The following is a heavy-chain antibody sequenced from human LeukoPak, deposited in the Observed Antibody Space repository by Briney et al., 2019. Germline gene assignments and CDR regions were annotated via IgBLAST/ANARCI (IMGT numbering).Heavy chain of an antibody. D-gene: IGHD3-10*01. Sequence: QPGRSLRLSCAASGFMFSDYGMHWVRQAPGKGLEWVAAIWYDGSNIFYADSAKGRFTISRDNSKNALYLQMNSLRAEDTADYYCAKEGDRGEALYYYYMDVWGNGTTVTVSS. CDR3: AKEGDRGEALYYYYMDV. V-gene: IGHV3-33*06. CDR2: IWYDGSNI. CDR1: GFMFSDYG. J-gene: IGHJ6*03.